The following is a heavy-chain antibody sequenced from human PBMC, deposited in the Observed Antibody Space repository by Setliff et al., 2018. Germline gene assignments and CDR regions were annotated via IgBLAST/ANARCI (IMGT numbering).Heavy chain of an antibody. Sequence: ASVKVSCKASGYIFTKYGISWVRQAPGQGLEWMGGIIPNFRTTSYAQKFQGRVTISTDESTMTAYMELSSLGSEDTAVYYCVREGVDTRSSTDYRYYMDVWGKGTTVTVSS. J-gene: IGHJ6*03. V-gene: IGHV1-69*05. CDR1: GYIFTKYG. CDR2: IIPNFRTT. CDR3: VREGVDTRSSTDYRYYMDV. D-gene: IGHD5-18*01.